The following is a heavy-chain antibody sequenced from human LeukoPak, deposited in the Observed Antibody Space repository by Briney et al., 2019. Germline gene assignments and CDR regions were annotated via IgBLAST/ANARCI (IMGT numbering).Heavy chain of an antibody. CDR2: INQDGSEK. CDR3: ATGIYSRGY. J-gene: IGHJ4*02. CDR1: GFSFSNYW. V-gene: IGHV3-7*05. Sequence: GGSLRLSCAAFGFSFSNYWMSWVRQAPGIGLEWVASINQDGSEKNYVDSVKGRFTISRDNPKNSLYLQMNSLRADDTAVYYWATGIYSRGYWGQGTLVTVSS. D-gene: IGHD6-13*01.